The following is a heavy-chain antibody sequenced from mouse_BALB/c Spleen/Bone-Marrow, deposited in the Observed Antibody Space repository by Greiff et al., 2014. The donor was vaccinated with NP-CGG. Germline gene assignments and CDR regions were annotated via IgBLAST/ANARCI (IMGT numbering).Heavy chain of an antibody. CDR1: GFSLTDYG. CDR3: AKLNWDEGDY. CDR2: IWGGGIT. D-gene: IGHD4-1*01. V-gene: IGHV2-6-5*01. Sequence: LQESGPGLVAPSQSLSITCTVSGFSLTDYGVSWIRQPPGKGLEWLGVIWGGGITYYNSALKSRLSISKDNSKSQVFLKMNSLQTDDTAMYYCAKLNWDEGDYWGQGTTLTVSS. J-gene: IGHJ2*01.